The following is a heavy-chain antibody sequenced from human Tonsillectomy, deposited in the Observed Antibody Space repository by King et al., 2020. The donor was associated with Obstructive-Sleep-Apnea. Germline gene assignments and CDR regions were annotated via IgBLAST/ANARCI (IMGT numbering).Heavy chain of an antibody. CDR2: ISWNSGSI. CDR1: GFTFDDYA. CDR3: AKDKSIAAAGYYFDY. Sequence: VQLVESGGGLVQPGRSLRLSCAASGFTFDDYAMHWVRQAPGKGLGWVSGISWNSGSIGFGDSVKGRFPISRDNAKNSLYLQMNSLRAEDTALYYCAKDKSIAAAGYYFDYWGQGTLVTVSS. D-gene: IGHD6-13*01. J-gene: IGHJ4*02. V-gene: IGHV3-9*01.